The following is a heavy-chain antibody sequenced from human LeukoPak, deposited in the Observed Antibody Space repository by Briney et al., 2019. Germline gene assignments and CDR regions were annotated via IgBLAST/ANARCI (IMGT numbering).Heavy chain of an antibody. V-gene: IGHV1-46*01. D-gene: IGHD2-15*01. CDR2: INPSGGST. J-gene: IGHJ4*02. Sequence: PGASVKVSCKASGYTFTSYYMHWVRQAPGQGLEWMGIINPSGGSTSYAQKFQGRVTITTDESTSTAYMELSSLRSEDTAVYYCARDKGGGYDLGYCSGGSCGPFDYWGQGTLVTVSS. CDR3: ARDKGGGYDLGYCSGGSCGPFDY. CDR1: GYTFTSYY.